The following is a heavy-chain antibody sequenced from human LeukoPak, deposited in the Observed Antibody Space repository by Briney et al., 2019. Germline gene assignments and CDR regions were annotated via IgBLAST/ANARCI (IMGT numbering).Heavy chain of an antibody. V-gene: IGHV4-59*01. CDR1: GGSISSYY. Sequence: KSSETLSLTCTVSGGSISSYYWNWIRQPPGKGLEWIGYIYYSGSTNYNPSLKSRVTISVDTSKNQFSLKLRSVTAADTAVYYCVRGYDDFWSGPGGTYYYYYMDVWGKGTTVTVSS. J-gene: IGHJ6*03. CDR2: IYYSGST. CDR3: VRGYDDFWSGPGGTYYYYYMDV. D-gene: IGHD3-3*01.